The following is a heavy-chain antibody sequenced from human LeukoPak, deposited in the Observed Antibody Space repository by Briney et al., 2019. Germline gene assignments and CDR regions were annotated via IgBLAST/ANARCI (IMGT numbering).Heavy chain of an antibody. V-gene: IGHV3-30*02. Sequence: GGSLRLSCAASGFTFSTYGIHWVRRAPGKGLEWVTFIRYDGSRKYYVDSVKGRFTISRDNSKNTLYLQMNSLRAEDTAVYYCAKVAPSTPYGMDVWGQGTTVTVSS. J-gene: IGHJ6*02. CDR3: AKVAPSTPYGMDV. CDR2: IRYDGSRK. CDR1: GFTFSTYG.